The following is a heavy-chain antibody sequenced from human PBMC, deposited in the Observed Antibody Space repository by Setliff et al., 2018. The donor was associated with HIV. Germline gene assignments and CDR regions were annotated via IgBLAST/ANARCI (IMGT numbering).Heavy chain of an antibody. CDR1: GGSVGSGSYY. D-gene: IGHD1-26*01. CDR3: ARHRDGGTYPLDY. CDR2: IYYSGIT. J-gene: IGHJ4*02. V-gene: IGHV4-61*01. Sequence: SETLSLTCTVSGGSVGSGSYYWSWIRQSPGKGLGWIGYIYYSGITTYNPSLKSRVTISIDTSKNQFSLQLTSVTAADTAVYYCARHRDGGTYPLDYWGQGTLVTVSS.